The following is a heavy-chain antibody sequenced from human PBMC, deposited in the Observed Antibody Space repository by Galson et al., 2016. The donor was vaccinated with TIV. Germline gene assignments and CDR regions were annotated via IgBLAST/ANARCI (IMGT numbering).Heavy chain of an antibody. CDR3: ARMLFDIVGAPAATPTGYFDP. CDR1: GFTFSSHW. J-gene: IGHJ5*02. CDR2: INQGGSEK. V-gene: IGHV3-7*01. Sequence: SLRLSCAASGFTFSSHWMSWLRQAPGKGLEWVASINQGGSEKDYVDSVKGRFTISRDNAQTSLYPQMDSLRAEDTAVYYCARMLFDIVGAPAATPTGYFDPWGQGTLVTVSS. D-gene: IGHD2-2*01.